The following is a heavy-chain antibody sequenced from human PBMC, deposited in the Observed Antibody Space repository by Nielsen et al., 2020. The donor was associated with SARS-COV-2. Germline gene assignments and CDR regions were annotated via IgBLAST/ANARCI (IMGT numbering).Heavy chain of an antibody. Sequence: GESLKISYVASGFTFSNYAMHWVRQPPGKGLEWVAVMEYDGSKKYSADPVKGRFTISRDNSKGTLYLQMNRLSDDDTAMYYCARDGANWGQGTLVTVSS. CDR1: GFTFSNYA. V-gene: IGHV3-33*05. CDR2: MEYDGSKK. D-gene: IGHD4/OR15-4a*01. J-gene: IGHJ4*02. CDR3: ARDGAN.